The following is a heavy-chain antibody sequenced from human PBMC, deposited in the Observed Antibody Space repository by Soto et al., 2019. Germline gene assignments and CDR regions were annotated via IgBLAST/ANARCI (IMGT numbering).Heavy chain of an antibody. CDR3: ARIRVGGDYGMDV. CDR1: GYSVSSNSVP. J-gene: IGHJ6*02. D-gene: IGHD2-15*01. CDR2: THYRSKWYN. Sequence: PSHTLSLTCVISGYSVSSNSVPLNFIRKSPSRGLEWLGRTHYRSKWYNDYAVSVKSRITINPDTSKNQFSLQLNSVTPEDTAVYYCARIRVGGDYGMDVWGQGTTVTVS. V-gene: IGHV6-1*01.